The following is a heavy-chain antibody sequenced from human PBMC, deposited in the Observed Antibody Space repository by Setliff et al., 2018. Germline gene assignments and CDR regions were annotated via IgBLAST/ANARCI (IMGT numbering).Heavy chain of an antibody. Sequence: ETLSLTCTVSGGSISSYYWSWIRQPPGKGLEWIGYIYYSGSTNYNPSLKSRVTISVDTSKNQFSLKLSSVTAADTAVYYCARGGNVYKWGAFDIWGQGTMVTVSS. CDR1: GGSISSYY. D-gene: IGHD1-1*01. J-gene: IGHJ3*02. CDR3: ARGGNVYKWGAFDI. V-gene: IGHV4-59*01. CDR2: IYYSGST.